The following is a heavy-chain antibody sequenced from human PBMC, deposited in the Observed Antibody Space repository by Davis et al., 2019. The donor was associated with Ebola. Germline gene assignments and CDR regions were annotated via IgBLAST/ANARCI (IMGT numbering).Heavy chain of an antibody. V-gene: IGHV3-21*04. CDR3: AKVTIFGVVIRGYYFDY. J-gene: IGHJ4*02. D-gene: IGHD3-3*01. Sequence: GGSLRLSCAASGFTFSSYSMNWVRQAPGKGLEWVSSISSSSSYIYYADSVKGRFTISRDNSKNTLYLQMNSLRAEDTAVYYCAKVTIFGVVIRGYYFDYWGQGTLVTVSS. CDR1: GFTFSSYS. CDR2: ISSSSSYI.